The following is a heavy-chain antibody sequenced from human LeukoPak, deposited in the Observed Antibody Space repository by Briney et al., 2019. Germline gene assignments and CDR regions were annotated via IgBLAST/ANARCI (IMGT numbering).Heavy chain of an antibody. CDR1: GYTFTSYG. Sequence: GASVKVSCKACGYTFTSYGISWVRQAPGQGLEWMGWISAYNGNTNYAQKLQGRVTMTTDTSTSTAYMELRSLRSDDTAVYYCARDRGGANGLRPYWYFDLWGRGTLVTVSS. J-gene: IGHJ2*01. V-gene: IGHV1-18*01. D-gene: IGHD5-12*01. CDR2: ISAYNGNT. CDR3: ARDRGGANGLRPYWYFDL.